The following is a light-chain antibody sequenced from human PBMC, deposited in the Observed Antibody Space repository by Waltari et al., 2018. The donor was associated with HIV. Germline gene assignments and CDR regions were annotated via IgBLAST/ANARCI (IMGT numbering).Light chain of an antibody. CDR3: AAWDDSLSGRV. CDR1: NSNIGINY. Sequence: QSVLTQPPSASGTPGQRVPIYCSGSNSNIGINYVSWYQQLPGTAPKLLIYWDNQGPSGVPGRFSGSKSGTSASLAISGLRSEDEADYYCAAWDDSLSGRVFGGGTNLTVL. CDR2: WDN. J-gene: IGLJ3*02. V-gene: IGLV1-47*01.